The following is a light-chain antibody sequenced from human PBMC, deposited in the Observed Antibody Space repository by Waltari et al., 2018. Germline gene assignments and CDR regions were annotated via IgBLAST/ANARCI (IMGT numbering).Light chain of an antibody. CDR2: EAS. V-gene: IGKV1-39*01. CDR1: QRINSC. CDR3: QQSYSTPYT. J-gene: IGKJ1*01. Sequence: DIQMTQSPSSLSVSVGDRVFITCRESQRINSCLNWYQQKPGKAPKLLMDEASSLQSGVPSRFSDSGSGTDFTLTISSLQSEDFATYYCQQSYSTPYTFGQGTKVAIK.